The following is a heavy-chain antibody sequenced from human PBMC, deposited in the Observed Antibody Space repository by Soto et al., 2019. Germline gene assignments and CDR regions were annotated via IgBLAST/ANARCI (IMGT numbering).Heavy chain of an antibody. CDR3: ANGRIAAPGTGGYFDY. D-gene: IGHD6-13*01. Sequence: SVKVSCKASGGTFSSYAISWVRQAPGQGLEWMGGIIPIFGTANYAQKFQGRVTITADESTSTAYMELSSLRSEDTAVYYCANGRIAAPGTGGYFDYWGQGTLVTVST. CDR2: IIPIFGTA. V-gene: IGHV1-69*13. CDR1: GGTFSSYA. J-gene: IGHJ4*02.